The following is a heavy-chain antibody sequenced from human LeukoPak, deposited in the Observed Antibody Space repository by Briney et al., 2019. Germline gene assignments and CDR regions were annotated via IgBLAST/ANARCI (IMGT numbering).Heavy chain of an antibody. V-gene: IGHV4-39*01. CDR2: IYYSGST. D-gene: IGHD6-19*01. CDR3: ARRVSSGWYYFDY. Sequence: SETLSLTCTVSGGSISSSSYYWGWIRQPPGKGLEWIGSIYYSGSTYYNPSLKSRVTISVGTSKNQFSLKLSSVTAADTAVYYCARRVSSGWYYFDYWGQGTLVTVSS. CDR1: GGSISSSSYY. J-gene: IGHJ4*02.